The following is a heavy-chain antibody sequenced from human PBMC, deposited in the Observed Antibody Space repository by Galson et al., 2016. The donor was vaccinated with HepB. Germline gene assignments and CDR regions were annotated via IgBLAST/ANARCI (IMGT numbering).Heavy chain of an antibody. D-gene: IGHD6-19*01. CDR2: ISGSGGIT. CDR3: AKGRSYSNGFYYFDY. J-gene: IGHJ4*02. CDR1: GFSVGGHA. Sequence: SLRLSCAASGFSVGGHAMSWVRQGPGKGLDWVSGISGSGGITSYAVSVKGRFTISRDDSKSTVFLQVNSLRVEDTAVYYCAKGRSYSNGFYYFDYWGRGTLVTVSS. V-gene: IGHV3-23*01.